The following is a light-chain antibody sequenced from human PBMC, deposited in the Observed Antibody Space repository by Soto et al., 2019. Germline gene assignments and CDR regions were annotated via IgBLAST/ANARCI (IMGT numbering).Light chain of an antibody. Sequence: QLVLTQSPSASASLGASVKLTGTLSSGHSSYAIAWHQQRPEKGPRYLMKLNSDGSHSKGDGIPDRFSGSSSGAERYLTISSLQSEDEADYYCQTWVTGIQVFGGGTKLTVL. CDR2: LNSDGSH. J-gene: IGLJ2*01. V-gene: IGLV4-69*01. CDR3: QTWVTGIQV. CDR1: SGHSSYA.